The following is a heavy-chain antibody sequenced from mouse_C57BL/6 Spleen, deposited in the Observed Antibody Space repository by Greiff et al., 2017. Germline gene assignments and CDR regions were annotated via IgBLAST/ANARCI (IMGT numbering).Heavy chain of an antibody. CDR2: IYPGDGDT. Sequence: QVQLQQSGPELVKPGASVKISCKASGYAFSSSWMNWVKQRPGKGLEWIGRIYPGDGDTNYNGKFKGKATLTADKSSRPAYMQLSSLTSEDSAVYFCAREGMGSWFAYWGQGTLVTVSA. J-gene: IGHJ3*01. CDR1: GYAFSSSW. V-gene: IGHV1-82*01. CDR3: AREGMGSWFAY. D-gene: IGHD2-3*01.